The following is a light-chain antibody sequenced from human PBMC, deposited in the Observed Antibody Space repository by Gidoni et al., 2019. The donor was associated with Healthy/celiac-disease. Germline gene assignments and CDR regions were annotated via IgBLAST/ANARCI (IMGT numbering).Light chain of an antibody. J-gene: IGKJ5*01. CDR3: QQYYSYPLIT. CDR2: AAS. V-gene: IGKV1-8*01. CDR1: QGISSY. Sequence: AIRMTQSPSSFSASTGDRVTITCRASQGISSYLAWYQQKPGKAPKLLIYAASTLQSGVPSRFSGSGSGTDFTLTISCLQSEDFATYYCQQYYSYPLITFXXXTRLEIK.